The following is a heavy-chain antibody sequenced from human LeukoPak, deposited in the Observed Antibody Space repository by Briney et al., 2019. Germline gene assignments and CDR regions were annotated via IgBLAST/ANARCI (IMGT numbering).Heavy chain of an antibody. CDR3: ARYSPIDD. CDR1: GFTFSNYW. D-gene: IGHD2-15*01. J-gene: IGHJ4*02. Sequence: PGGSLRLSCSVSGFTFSNYWMTWVRQAPGKGLEWVANINQDGSEKYYVDSVKGRLTISRDNAKNSLYLQMNSLRAEDTAVYYCARYSPIDDWGQGTLVTVSS. V-gene: IGHV3-7*01. CDR2: INQDGSEK.